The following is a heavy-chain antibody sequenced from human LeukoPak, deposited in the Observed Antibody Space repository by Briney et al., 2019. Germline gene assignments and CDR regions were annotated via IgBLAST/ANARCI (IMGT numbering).Heavy chain of an antibody. V-gene: IGHV1-18*01. CDR3: ARRTYSSSSSLFDY. CDR1: GYTFTTYG. CDR2: ISAYNGNT. Sequence: GASVKVSCTASGYTFTTYGISWVRQAPGQGLEWMAWISAYNGNTNYAQNLQGRFTMTTATSTTTAYMELRSLRSDDTAFYYCARRTYSSSSSLFDYWGQGTLVTVSS. J-gene: IGHJ4*02. D-gene: IGHD6-6*01.